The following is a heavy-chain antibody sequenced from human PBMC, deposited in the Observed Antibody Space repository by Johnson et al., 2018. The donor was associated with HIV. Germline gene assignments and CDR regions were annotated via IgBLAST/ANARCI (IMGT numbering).Heavy chain of an antibody. J-gene: IGHJ3*02. CDR3: TTDYTYPRISGTTGSAFDI. Sequence: VQLVESGGGVVQPGRSLRLSCAASGFTFSSYGMHWVRQAPGKGLEWVAVIRFDGSSKYYADSVKGRFTISRDNSKNTLYLQMNSLKTEDTAVYYCTTDYTYPRISGTTGSAFDIWGQGTMVTVSS. CDR1: GFTFSSYG. V-gene: IGHV3-33*08. CDR2: IRFDGSSK. D-gene: IGHD1-7*01.